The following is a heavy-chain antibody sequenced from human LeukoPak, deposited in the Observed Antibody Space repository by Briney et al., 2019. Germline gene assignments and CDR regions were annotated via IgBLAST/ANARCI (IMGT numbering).Heavy chain of an antibody. D-gene: IGHD6-19*01. CDR1: GFTFSSYA. CDR2: FSGSGGST. CDR3: ARRAYSSGWYSLDY. Sequence: GGSLRLSCAASGFTFSSYAMNWVRQAPGKGLEWVSGFSGSGGSTFYADSVKGRFTISRDNSKNTLYLQMNSLRAEDTAVYYCARRAYSSGWYSLDYWGQGTLVTVSS. V-gene: IGHV3-23*01. J-gene: IGHJ4*02.